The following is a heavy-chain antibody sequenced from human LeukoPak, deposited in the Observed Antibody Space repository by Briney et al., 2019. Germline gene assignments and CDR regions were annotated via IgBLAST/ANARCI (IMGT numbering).Heavy chain of an antibody. CDR3: ARDYGGYYDSSGYPPPGY. CDR1: GYTFTSYG. V-gene: IGHV1-18*01. D-gene: IGHD3-22*01. J-gene: IGHJ4*02. CDR2: ISAYNGNT. Sequence: VASVKVSCKASGYTFTSYGISWVRQAPGQGLEWMGWISAYNGNTNYAQKLQGRVTTTTDTSTSTAYMELRSLRSDDTAVYYCARDYGGYYDSSGYPPPGYWGQGTLVTVSS.